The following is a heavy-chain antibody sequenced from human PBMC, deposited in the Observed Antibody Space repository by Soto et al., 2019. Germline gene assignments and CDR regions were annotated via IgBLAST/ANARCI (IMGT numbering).Heavy chain of an antibody. Sequence: QLQESGPGLVKPSETLSLTCSVSGASISSFNWNWVRQPAGKGPEWVGRLNIAGTINYNPSLKSRITMSMDTSKIQISLHLRSVTAADTAIYYCARDRGEYTSSWFWYFSHWGHGTLVTVSS. CDR3: ARDRGEYTSSWFWYFSH. CDR1: GASISSFN. J-gene: IGHJ2*01. D-gene: IGHD6-13*01. CDR2: LNIAGTI. V-gene: IGHV4-4*07.